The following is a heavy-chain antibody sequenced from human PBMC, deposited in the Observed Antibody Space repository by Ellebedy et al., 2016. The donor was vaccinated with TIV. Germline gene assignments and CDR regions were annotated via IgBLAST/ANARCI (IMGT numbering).Heavy chain of an antibody. Sequence: MPSETLSLTCTVSGGSISSGGYYWTWIRQHPGKGLEWIGYMYYSGSTYYNPYLKSRVTISVDTSKIQFSLKLSSVTAADTAVYYCANWRPGVSSSGGGFDYWGQGTLVTVSS. V-gene: IGHV4-31*03. D-gene: IGHD6-6*01. CDR1: GGSISSGGYY. J-gene: IGHJ4*02. CDR2: MYYSGST. CDR3: ANWRPGVSSSGGGFDY.